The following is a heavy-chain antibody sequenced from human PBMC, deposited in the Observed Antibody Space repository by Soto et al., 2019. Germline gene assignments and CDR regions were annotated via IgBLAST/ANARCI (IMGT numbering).Heavy chain of an antibody. CDR3: ARDPPFWFCSGGSCYATDYYYYGMDV. V-gene: IGHV1-69*10. CDR1: GGTFSSYA. CDR2: IIPIFGIA. Sequence: SVKVSCKASGGTFSSYAISWVRQAPGQGLEWMGGIIPIFGIANYAQKFQGRVTMTTDTSTSTAYMELRSLRSDDTAVYYCARDPPFWFCSGGSCYATDYYYYGMDVWGQGTTVTVSS. D-gene: IGHD2-15*01. J-gene: IGHJ6*02.